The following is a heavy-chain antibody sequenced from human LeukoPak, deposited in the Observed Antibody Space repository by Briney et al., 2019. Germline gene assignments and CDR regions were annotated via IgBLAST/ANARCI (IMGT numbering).Heavy chain of an antibody. CDR2: ISNDGKNI. CDR3: ARRPTASAERGMDV. D-gene: IGHD6-25*01. CDR1: GFTFSSYA. Sequence: GRSLRLSCAASGFTFSSYAMHWVRQAPEKGLEWVSRISNDGKNIAYADSVKDRFTISRDNAKNTLYLEINSLGTEDTAVYYCARRPTASAERGMDVWGHGTTVIVSS. J-gene: IGHJ6*02. V-gene: IGHV3-74*01.